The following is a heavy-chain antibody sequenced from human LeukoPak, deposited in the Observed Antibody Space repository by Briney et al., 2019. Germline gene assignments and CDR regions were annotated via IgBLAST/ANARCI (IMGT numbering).Heavy chain of an antibody. D-gene: IGHD6-19*01. CDR2: ISYSGDT. J-gene: IGHJ1*01. CDR1: GGSVGSNY. V-gene: IGHV4-59*02. CDR3: ARGSGWYPH. Sequence: SETLSLTCSVSGGSVGSNYWSWVRQPPGKGLEWIGYISYSGDTKYNPSLKSRLSMSVDTSKNQCSLMLTSVTAADTAVYYCARGSGWYPHWGQAPLVTVSS.